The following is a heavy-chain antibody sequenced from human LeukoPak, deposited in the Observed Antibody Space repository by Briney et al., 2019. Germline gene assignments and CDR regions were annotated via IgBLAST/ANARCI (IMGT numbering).Heavy chain of an antibody. CDR1: GFMFSSYW. Sequence: PGGSLRLSCVASGFMFSSYWMNWVRQAPGKGLVWVSRINSDGSSTSYADSVKGRFTISRDNAKNTLFLQMNSLRAEDTAVYYCARDGDSSGYYAAFDIWGQGTMVTVSS. D-gene: IGHD3-22*01. CDR2: INSDGSST. J-gene: IGHJ3*02. CDR3: ARDGDSSGYYAAFDI. V-gene: IGHV3-74*01.